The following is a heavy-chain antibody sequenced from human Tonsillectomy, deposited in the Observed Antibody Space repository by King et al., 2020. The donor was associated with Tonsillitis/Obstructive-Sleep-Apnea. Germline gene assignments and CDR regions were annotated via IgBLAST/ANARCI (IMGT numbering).Heavy chain of an antibody. J-gene: IGHJ4*02. V-gene: IGHV3-23*04. CDR3: ASLYSSSSDY. Sequence: VQLVESGGGLVQPGGSLRLSCAASGFTFSSYSMTWVRQAPGKGLEWVSAISGIGGSTFYADSVKGRFTISRDNSKNTLYLQMNSLRAEDTAVYYCASLYSSSSDYWGQGTLVTVSS. CDR2: ISGIGGST. CDR1: GFTFSSYS. D-gene: IGHD6-6*01.